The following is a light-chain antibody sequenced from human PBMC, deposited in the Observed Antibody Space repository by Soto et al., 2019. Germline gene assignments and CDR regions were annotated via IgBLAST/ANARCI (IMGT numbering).Light chain of an antibody. Sequence: DIVMTQSPLSLPVTPGEPASSSCRSSQSLLHSNGYNYLDWYLQKPGQSPQLLIYLGSNRASGVPDRFSGSGSGTDFTLNISRVEAEDVGVYYCMQPLQSWTFGQGTKVDIK. CDR3: MQPLQSWT. V-gene: IGKV2-28*01. CDR1: QSLLHSNGYNY. CDR2: LGS. J-gene: IGKJ1*01.